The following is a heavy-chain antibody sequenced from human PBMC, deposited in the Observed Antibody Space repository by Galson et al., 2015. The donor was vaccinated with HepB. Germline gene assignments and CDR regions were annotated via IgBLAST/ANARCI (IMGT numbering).Heavy chain of an antibody. CDR1: GFTFSSYG. CDR3: ARDLTLEGDYGPDY. D-gene: IGHD4/OR15-4a*01. CDR2: ISFDGNKK. V-gene: IGHV3-30*03. Sequence: SLRLSCAASGFTFSSYGMHWVRQAPGKGLEWVAVISFDGNKKYYTDSVKGRFTISRDNSNKTLFLQMNSLRTEDTAVYYCARDLTLEGDYGPDYWGQGTLVTVSS. J-gene: IGHJ4*02.